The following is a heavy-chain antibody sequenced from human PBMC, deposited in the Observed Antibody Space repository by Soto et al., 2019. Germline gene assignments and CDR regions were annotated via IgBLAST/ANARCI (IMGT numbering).Heavy chain of an antibody. CDR1: GGSISSSSSY. V-gene: IGHV4-39*01. D-gene: IGHD6-13*01. CDR2: VYYSGST. J-gene: IGHJ4*02. Sequence: QLLLQESGPGLVKSSETLSLTCTVSGGSISSSSSYWGWIRQPPGKGLELIGNVYYSGSTYYNPSLKTRVTISVDTSKNQFSLKLSSVTAADTAVYYCARLLATAGSRVNYYFDYWGQGTLVTVSS. CDR3: ARLLATAGSRVNYYFDY.